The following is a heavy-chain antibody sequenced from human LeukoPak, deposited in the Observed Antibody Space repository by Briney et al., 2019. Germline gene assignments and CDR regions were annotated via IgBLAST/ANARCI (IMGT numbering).Heavy chain of an antibody. CDR2: IWYDGSDE. J-gene: IGHJ5*02. CDR3: VRGGSTVSEGP. D-gene: IGHD4-17*01. V-gene: IGHV3-33*01. CDR1: GFSFSSYG. Sequence: GRSLRLSCAASGFSFSSYGMHWVRQAPAKGLEWVADIWYDGSDEYYADSVRGRFTISRDNSKNTLYLQMNSLRADDTAVYYCVRGGSTVSEGPWGQGTLVTVSS.